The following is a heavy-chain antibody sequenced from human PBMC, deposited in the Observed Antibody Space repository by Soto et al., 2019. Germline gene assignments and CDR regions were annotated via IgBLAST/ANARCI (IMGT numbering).Heavy chain of an antibody. D-gene: IGHD4-17*01. CDR3: ARSPGSAYGDYVISFDY. Sequence: ASVKVSCKASGYTFTSYAMHWVRQAPGQRLEWMGWINAGNGNTKYSQKFQGRVTITRDTSASTAYMELSSLRSEDTAVYYCARSPGSAYGDYVISFDYWGQGTRVTVSS. V-gene: IGHV1-3*01. CDR2: INAGNGNT. J-gene: IGHJ4*02. CDR1: GYTFTSYA.